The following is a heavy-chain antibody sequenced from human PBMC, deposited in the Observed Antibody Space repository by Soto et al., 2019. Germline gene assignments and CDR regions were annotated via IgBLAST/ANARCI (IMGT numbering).Heavy chain of an antibody. J-gene: IGHJ5*02. D-gene: IGHD6-19*01. CDR2: MNPNSGNT. CDR1: AYTFTSYG. V-gene: IGHV1-8*02. CDR3: ARYYSSGWYWFEP. Sequence: ASVKVSCKASAYTFTSYGFSWVRQAPGQGLEWMGWMNPNSGNTGYAQKFQGRVTMTRNTSISTAYLQWSSLKASDTAMYYCARYYSSGWYWFEPWGQGTLVTVSS.